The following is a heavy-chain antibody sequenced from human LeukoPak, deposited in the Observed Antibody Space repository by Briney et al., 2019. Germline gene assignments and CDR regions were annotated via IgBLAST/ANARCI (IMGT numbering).Heavy chain of an antibody. Sequence: SETLSLTCTVSGDFITAYYWSWIRQPPGEGLEWIGYVYYTGSTEYNPSLRSRVTISLDLSKHQFSLNLTSVTAADTAVYHCASNTGTVFDYWGQGALVTVSS. CDR3: ASNTGTVFDY. V-gene: IGHV4-59*01. J-gene: IGHJ4*02. CDR2: VYYTGST. D-gene: IGHD7-27*01. CDR1: GDFITAYY.